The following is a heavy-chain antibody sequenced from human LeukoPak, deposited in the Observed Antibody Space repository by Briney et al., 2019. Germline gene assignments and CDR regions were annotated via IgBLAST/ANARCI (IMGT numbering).Heavy chain of an antibody. CDR1: GGSFSGYY. D-gene: IGHD3-22*01. Sequence: SETLSLTCAVYGGSFSGYYWSWIRQPPGKGLEWIGEIYHSGSTNYNPSLKSRVTISVDKSKNQFSLKLSSVTAADTAVYYCASRRIVVVITTYFDYWGQGTLVTVSS. J-gene: IGHJ4*02. V-gene: IGHV4-34*01. CDR3: ASRRIVVVITTYFDY. CDR2: IYHSGST.